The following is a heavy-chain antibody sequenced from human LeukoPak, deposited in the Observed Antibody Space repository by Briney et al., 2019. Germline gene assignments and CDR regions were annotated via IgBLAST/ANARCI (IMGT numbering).Heavy chain of an antibody. CDR2: IGGTGGNI. V-gene: IGHV3-23*01. J-gene: IGHJ4*02. CDR3: VRDNYSYRLDV. CDR1: GLSFSNYA. D-gene: IGHD2-21*01. Sequence: GGSLRLSCAASGLSFSNYAMYWVRQAPGKGLEWVSAIGGTGGNIFYRDSVKGRYTISRDNSKNTLYLHMNSLRAEDTAIYFCVRDNYSYRLDVWGQGTLVTVSS.